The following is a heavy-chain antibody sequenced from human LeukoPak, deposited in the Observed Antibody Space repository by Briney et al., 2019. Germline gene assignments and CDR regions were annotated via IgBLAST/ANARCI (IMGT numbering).Heavy chain of an antibody. CDR1: GFTFSNAW. CDR3: ARGNNENLVGATDY. Sequence: GGSLRLSCAASGFTFSNAWMSWVRQAPGKGLEWVGRIKSKTDGGTTDYAAPVKGRFTISRDDSKNTLYLQMNSLRAEDTAVYYCARGNNENLVGATDYWGQGTLVTVSS. V-gene: IGHV3-15*01. D-gene: IGHD1-26*01. CDR2: IKSKTDGGTT. J-gene: IGHJ4*02.